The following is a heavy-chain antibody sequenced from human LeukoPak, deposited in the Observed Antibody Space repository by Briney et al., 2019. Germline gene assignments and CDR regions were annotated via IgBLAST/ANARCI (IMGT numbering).Heavy chain of an antibody. CDR3: AKEYSGSTYNWFDA. CDR1: GFTFSSYA. Sequence: GGSPRLSCAASGFTFSSYAMSWVRQAPGKGLEWVSAISGSGGSTYYADSVKGRFTISRDNSKNTLYLQMNSLRAEDTAGYYCAKEYSGSTYNWFDAWGQGTLVTVSS. CDR2: ISGSGGST. V-gene: IGHV3-23*01. J-gene: IGHJ5*02. D-gene: IGHD1-26*01.